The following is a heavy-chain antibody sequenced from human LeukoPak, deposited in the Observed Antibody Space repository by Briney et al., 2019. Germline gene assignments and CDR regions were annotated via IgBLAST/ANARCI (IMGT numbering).Heavy chain of an antibody. CDR3: ARDLGGSWYGYYYYMDV. D-gene: IGHD6-13*01. V-gene: IGHV1-2*02. J-gene: IGHJ6*03. CDR2: INPNSGGT. CDR1: GYTFTGYY. Sequence: ASVKVSCKASGYTFTGYYMHWVRQTPGQGLEWMGWINPNSGGTNYAQKLQGRVTMTTDTSTSTAYMELRSLRSDDTAVYYCARDLGGSWYGYYYYMDVWGKGTTVTVSS.